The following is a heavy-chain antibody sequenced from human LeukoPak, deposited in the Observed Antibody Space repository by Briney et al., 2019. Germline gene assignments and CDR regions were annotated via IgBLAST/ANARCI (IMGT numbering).Heavy chain of an antibody. CDR1: GGSISSGSYY. CDR2: IYTSGST. CDR3: ARWDSSYYAFDI. D-gene: IGHD6-13*01. J-gene: IGHJ3*02. V-gene: IGHV4-61*02. Sequence: PSQTLSLTCTVSGGSISSGSYYWSWIRQPAGKGLEWIGRIYTSGSTNYNPPLKSRVTISVDTSKNQFSLKLSSVTAADTAVYFCARWDSSYYAFDIWGQGTMVTVSS.